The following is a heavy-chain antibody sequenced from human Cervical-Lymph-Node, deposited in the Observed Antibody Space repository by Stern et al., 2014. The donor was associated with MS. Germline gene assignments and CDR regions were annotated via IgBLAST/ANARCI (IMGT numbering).Heavy chain of an antibody. J-gene: IGHJ6*02. Sequence: EVQLGEAGGGLVQPGGSLKLSWEVSGLSFRDAAVHWVRQASGKGLEWVGRIRGKAKNYATSYSASVKGRFILSRTDSQNTAFLLMNSLKREDTAVYYCSPASAIWGQGTAVTVSS. CDR2: IRGKAKNYAT. V-gene: IGHV3-73*02. CDR3: SPASAI. CDR1: GLSFRDAA.